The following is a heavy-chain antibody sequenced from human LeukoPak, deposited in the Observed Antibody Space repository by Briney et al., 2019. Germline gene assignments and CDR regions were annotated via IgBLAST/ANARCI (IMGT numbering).Heavy chain of an antibody. D-gene: IGHD6-25*01. Sequence: GGSLRLSCAASGFTFSNCAMTWVRQAPGKGLEWVSSISVVSTYKNYADSVKGRFTISRDNAKNLLFLQMSSLRAEDTAVYYCARDGSGFYHYYYMDVWGKGTTVTVSS. CDR3: ARDGSGFYHYYYMDV. V-gene: IGHV3-21*06. CDR2: ISVVSTYK. J-gene: IGHJ6*03. CDR1: GFTFSNCA.